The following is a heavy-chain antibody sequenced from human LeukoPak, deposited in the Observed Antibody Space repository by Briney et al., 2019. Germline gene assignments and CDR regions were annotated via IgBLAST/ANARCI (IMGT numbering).Heavy chain of an antibody. J-gene: IGHJ6*02. CDR1: GYTFTSYG. Sequence: GASVKLSCKASGYTFTSYGISWVRQAPGQGLEWMGWISAYNGNTNYAQKLQGRVTVTTDTSTSTAYMELRSLRSDDTAVYYCARECDIYSSGYDLADVWGQGTTVTVSS. D-gene: IGHD5-12*01. CDR2: ISAYNGNT. V-gene: IGHV1-18*01. CDR3: ARECDIYSSGYDLADV.